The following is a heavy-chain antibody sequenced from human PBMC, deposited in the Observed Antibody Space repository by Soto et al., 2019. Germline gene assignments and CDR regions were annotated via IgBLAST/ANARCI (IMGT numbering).Heavy chain of an antibody. CDR3: NRGTEYDFWSGYL. D-gene: IGHD3-3*01. J-gene: IGHJ4*02. Sequence: QERLVQSGAEVRKPGSSVKVSCKVTGGTSTRYAINWVRQAPGQGLEWMGGIVPMFGTSKYAQKFQGRVTITAHTSTNKAYMELRSLGSEDTGVYYCNRGTEYDFWSGYLWGQGTLVSVSS. CDR2: IVPMFGTS. CDR1: GGTSTRYA. V-gene: IGHV1-69*06.